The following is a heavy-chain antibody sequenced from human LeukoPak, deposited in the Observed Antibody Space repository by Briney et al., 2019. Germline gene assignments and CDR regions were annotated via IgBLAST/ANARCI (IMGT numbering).Heavy chain of an antibody. CDR1: GFTVSSNY. V-gene: IGHV3-53*01. CDR2: IYSGGST. J-gene: IGHJ6*02. Sequence: GGSLRLSCAASGFTVSSNYMSWVRQAPGKGLEWVSVIYSGGSTYYADSVKGQFTISRDNSKNTLYLQMNSLRAEDTAVYYCAREGYYYYYGMDVWGQGTTVTVSS. CDR3: AREGYYYYYGMDV.